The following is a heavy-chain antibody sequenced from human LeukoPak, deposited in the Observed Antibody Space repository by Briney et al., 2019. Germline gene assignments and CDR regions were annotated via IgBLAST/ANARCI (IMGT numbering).Heavy chain of an antibody. CDR3: AREGGYCSSTSCYGDNWFDP. CDR2: INPNSGGT. CDR1: GYTFTVYY. V-gene: IGHV1-2*02. Sequence: ASVKVSCKGSGYTFTVYYRHWVRQPHGQGLEWMGLINPNSGGTNYAQKFQGMVTMTRDTSISTAYMELSRLRSDDTAVYYCAREGGYCSSTSCYGDNWFDPWGQGTLVTVSS. D-gene: IGHD2-2*01. J-gene: IGHJ5*02.